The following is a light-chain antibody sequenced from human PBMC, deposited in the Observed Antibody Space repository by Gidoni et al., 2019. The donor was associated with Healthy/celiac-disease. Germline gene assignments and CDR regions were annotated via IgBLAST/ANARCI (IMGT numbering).Light chain of an antibody. J-gene: IGLJ2*01. CDR1: SSDVGSYNL. V-gene: IGLV2-23*03. CDR3: CSYAGSSTFVV. Sequence: QSALPQPASVSGSPGPSITISCTGTSSDVGSYNLVSWYQQHPGKAPKLIIYEGSKRPSGVSNRFSGSKYGNTASLTIAGLQAEEEADYYCCSYAGSSTFVVFGGGTKLTVL. CDR2: EGS.